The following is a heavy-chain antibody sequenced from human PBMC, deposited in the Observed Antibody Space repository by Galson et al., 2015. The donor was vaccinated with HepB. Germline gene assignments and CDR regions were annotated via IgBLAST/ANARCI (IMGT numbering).Heavy chain of an antibody. CDR3: ARDDDPHLNDDFWSGTLPDY. CDR1: GYTFTSYG. J-gene: IGHJ4*02. D-gene: IGHD3-3*01. V-gene: IGHV1-18*01. Sequence: SVKVSCKASGYTFTSYGISWVRQVPGQGLEWMGWISAYNGNTNYAQKLQGRVTMTTDTSTSTAYMELRSLRSDDTAVYYRARDDDPHLNDDFWSGTLPDYWGQGTLVTVSS. CDR2: ISAYNGNT.